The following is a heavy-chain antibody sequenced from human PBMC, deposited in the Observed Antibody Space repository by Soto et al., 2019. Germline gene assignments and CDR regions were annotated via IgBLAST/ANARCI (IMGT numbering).Heavy chain of an antibody. V-gene: IGHV4-59*08. CDR2: IYYSGST. D-gene: IGHD3-10*01. CDR3: ARQGYYGSGTYYTALDY. Sequence: PSETLSLTCTVSGGSISSYYWSWIRQPPGKGLEWIGYIYYSGSTNYNPSLKSRVTISVDTSKNQFSLKLSSVTAADTAVYYCARQGYYGSGTYYTALDYWGQRTLVTVSS. J-gene: IGHJ4*02. CDR1: GGSISSYY.